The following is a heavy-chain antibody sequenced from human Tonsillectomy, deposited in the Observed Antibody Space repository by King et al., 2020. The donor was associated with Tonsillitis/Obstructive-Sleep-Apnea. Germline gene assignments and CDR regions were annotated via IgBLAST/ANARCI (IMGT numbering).Heavy chain of an antibody. Sequence: QLVQSGAEVKKPGASVRVSCKASGHTFSSYDISWVRQAPGQGLEWMGWSSAYNGNTNYAQKLQGRVTMTTDTSTSTAYMERRSLRSDDTAVYYCARQVWGSGSFYYFDYWGQGTLVTVSS. J-gene: IGHJ4*02. CDR1: GHTFSSYD. CDR3: ARQVWGSGSFYYFDY. D-gene: IGHD3-10*01. CDR2: SSAYNGNT. V-gene: IGHV1-18*01.